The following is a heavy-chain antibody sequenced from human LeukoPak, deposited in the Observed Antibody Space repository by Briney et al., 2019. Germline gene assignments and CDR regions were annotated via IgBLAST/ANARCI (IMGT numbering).Heavy chain of an antibody. CDR3: ARPISSQGYFGVVID. Sequence: SETLSLTCAVSGYSISSASYWGWIRQPPGKGLEWIGNIYHSGSPYYNPSLKSRVTISVDTSKNQFSLKLSSVTAADTAVYYCARPISSQGYFGVVIDWGQGTLATVSS. D-gene: IGHD3-3*01. CDR1: GYSISSASY. J-gene: IGHJ4*02. V-gene: IGHV4-38-2*01. CDR2: IYHSGSP.